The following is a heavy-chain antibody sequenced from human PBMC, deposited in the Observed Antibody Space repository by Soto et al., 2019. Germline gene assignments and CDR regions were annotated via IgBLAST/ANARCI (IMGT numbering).Heavy chain of an antibody. D-gene: IGHD3-22*01. V-gene: IGHV4-31*03. J-gene: IGHJ4*02. CDR3: ARADFYDSYSYYFLPSDFDF. CDR1: GGSISSGGYY. Sequence: SETLSLTCTVSGGSISSGGYYWSWIRQHPGKGLEWIGYIYYSGSTYYNPSLKSRVTISVDTSTNRFSLKLKSVSAADTAIYFCARADFYDSYSYYFLPSDFDFWGQGTLVTVSS. CDR2: IYYSGST.